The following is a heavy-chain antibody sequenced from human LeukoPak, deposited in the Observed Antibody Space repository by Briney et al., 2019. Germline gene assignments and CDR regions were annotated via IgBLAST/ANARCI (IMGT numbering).Heavy chain of an antibody. CDR3: ATGSREAHIVGATTGLWY. D-gene: IGHD1-26*01. Sequence: TLSLTCTVSGGPISSGSYYWSWIRQPTGKGLEWIGRIYTSGSTNYNPSLKSRVTISVDTSKNQFSLKLSSVTAADTAVYYCATGSREAHIVGATTGLWYWGQGTLVTVSS. J-gene: IGHJ4*02. CDR1: GGPISSGSYY. CDR2: IYTSGST. V-gene: IGHV4-61*02.